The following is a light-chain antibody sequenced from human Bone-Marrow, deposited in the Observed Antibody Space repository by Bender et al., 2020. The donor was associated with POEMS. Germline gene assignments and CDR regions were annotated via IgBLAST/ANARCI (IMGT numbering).Light chain of an antibody. CDR3: SSYTTTTGLL. V-gene: IGLV1-51*01. CDR2: DND. Sequence: QSVLTQPPSMSAAPGQKVTISCSGSSFNIGNNFVSWYQQLPGTAPKLLIYDNDKRPSGIPDRFSGSKSGTSATLGITGLQTGDEADYYCSSYTTTTGLLFGGGTNLIVL. J-gene: IGLJ2*01. CDR1: SFNIGNNF.